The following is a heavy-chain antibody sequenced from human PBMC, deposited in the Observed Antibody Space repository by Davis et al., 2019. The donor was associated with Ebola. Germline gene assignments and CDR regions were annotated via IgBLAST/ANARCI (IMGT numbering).Heavy chain of an antibody. D-gene: IGHD2-15*01. J-gene: IGHJ4*02. CDR3: ATFVLGYYSGGSCYNYFDD. Sequence: SETLSLTCPVSGGSVSSYYWSWIRQSPGKGLEWFGYIYYSGTTSYNPSLKSRVSISVDTSKNQFSLRLRSVTAADTAVYYCATFVLGYYSGGSCYNYFDDWGQGTLVTVSS. CDR1: GGSVSSYY. V-gene: IGHV4-59*02. CDR2: IYYSGTT.